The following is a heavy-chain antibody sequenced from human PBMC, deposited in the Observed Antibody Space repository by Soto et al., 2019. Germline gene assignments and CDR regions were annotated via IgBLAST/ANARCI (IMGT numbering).Heavy chain of an antibody. CDR1: GYTFATYG. V-gene: IGHV1-18*01. Sequence: ASVKVSCKASGYTFATYGITWVRQAPGQGLEWVGWISAYSGNTNYAQKLQGRVTMTTGTSTSTAYMELRSLRSDDTAVYYCATTPRYSYSSGTFDYWGQGTLVTVSS. CDR2: ISAYSGNT. D-gene: IGHD6-19*01. J-gene: IGHJ4*02. CDR3: ATTPRYSYSSGTFDY.